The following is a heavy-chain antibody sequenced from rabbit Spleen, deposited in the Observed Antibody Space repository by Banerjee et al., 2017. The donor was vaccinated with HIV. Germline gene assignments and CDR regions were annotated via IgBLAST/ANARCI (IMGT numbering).Heavy chain of an antibody. J-gene: IGHJ2*01. D-gene: IGHD1-1*01. CDR2: IDTSNGDT. Sequence: QEQLTETGGGLVKPGGTLTLTCTVSGFSFSSNWICWVRQAPGKGLEWIACIDTSNGDTDYANWPKGRFTISKASSTTVTLQMTSLTAADTATYFCARNYVNAFDPWGPGTLVTVS. CDR1: GFSFSSNW. V-gene: IGHV1S45*01. CDR3: ARNYVNAFDP.